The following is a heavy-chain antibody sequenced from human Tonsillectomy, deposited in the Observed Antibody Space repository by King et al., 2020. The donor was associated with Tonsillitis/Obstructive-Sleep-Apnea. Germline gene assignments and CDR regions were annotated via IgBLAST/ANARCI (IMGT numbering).Heavy chain of an antibody. V-gene: IGHV3-30*18. CDR1: GFTFSSYG. D-gene: IGHD6-19*01. CDR2: ISYDGSNK. Sequence: VQLVESGGGVVQPGRSLRLSCAASGFTFSSYGMHWVRQAPGKGLERGAVISYDGSNKYYADSVKGRFTISRDNSKNTLYLQMNSLRAEDTAVYYCAKRGSVAGNIRSGGFDYWGQGTLVTVSS. J-gene: IGHJ4*02. CDR3: AKRGSVAGNIRSGGFDY.